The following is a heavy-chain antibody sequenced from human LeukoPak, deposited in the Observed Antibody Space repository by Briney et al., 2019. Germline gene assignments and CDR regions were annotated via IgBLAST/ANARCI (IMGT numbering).Heavy chain of an antibody. V-gene: IGHV1-69*06. D-gene: IGHD1-1*01. CDR2: IIPIFGTA. Sequence: GASVKVSCKASGGTFSSYAISWVRQAPGQGLEWMGGIIPIFGTANYAQKFQGRVTVTADKSTSTAYMELSSLRSEDTAVYYCASRTPGDFDYWGQGTLVTVSS. CDR3: ASRTPGDFDY. J-gene: IGHJ4*02. CDR1: GGTFSSYA.